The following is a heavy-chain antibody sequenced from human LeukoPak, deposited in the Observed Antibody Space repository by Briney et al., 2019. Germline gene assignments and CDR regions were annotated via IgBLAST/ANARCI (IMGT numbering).Heavy chain of an antibody. CDR3: ARDPGQWSYMDV. CDR1: GFTFNTYT. CDR2: ISSGTSYI. J-gene: IGHJ6*03. D-gene: IGHD6-19*01. V-gene: IGHV3-21*01. Sequence: GGSLRLSCAASGFTFNTYTMNWVRQAPGKGLEWVSSISSGTSYIYYADSVKGRFTISRDNAKNSLYLQMNSLRAEDTAVYYCARDPGQWSYMDVWGKGTTVTVSS.